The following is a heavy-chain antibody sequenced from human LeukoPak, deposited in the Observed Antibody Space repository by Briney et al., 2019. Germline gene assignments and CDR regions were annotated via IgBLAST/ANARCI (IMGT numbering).Heavy chain of an antibody. CDR3: AGATQPGFDP. V-gene: IGHV3-48*01. Sequence: GGSLRLSCGASGLTFSSYSMNWVRQAPGKGLEWVSYISSDSGARYYADSVKGRFTISRDNAKNSLYLQMNSLRAEDTAVYYCAGATQPGFDPWGQGTLVTVSS. D-gene: IGHD2-15*01. CDR1: GLTFSSYS. CDR2: ISSDSGAR. J-gene: IGHJ5*02.